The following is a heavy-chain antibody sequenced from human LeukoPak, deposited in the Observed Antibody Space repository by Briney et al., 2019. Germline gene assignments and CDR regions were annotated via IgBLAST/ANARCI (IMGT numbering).Heavy chain of an antibody. CDR3: ARAYYDSSGYYSFAAFDI. V-gene: IGHV1-18*01. Sequence: ASVKVSCKASGYTFTSYGISWVRQAPGQGLEWMGWISAYNGNTNYAQKLQGRVTITADKSTSTAYMELSSLRSEDTAVYYCARAYYDSSGYYSFAAFDIWGQGTMVTVSS. CDR1: GYTFTSYG. D-gene: IGHD3-22*01. CDR2: ISAYNGNT. J-gene: IGHJ3*02.